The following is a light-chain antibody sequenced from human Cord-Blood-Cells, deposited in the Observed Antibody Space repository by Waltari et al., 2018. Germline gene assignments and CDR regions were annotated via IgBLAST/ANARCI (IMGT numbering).Light chain of an antibody. J-gene: IGLJ2*01. V-gene: IGLV2-11*01. CDR1: SSDGGGYNY. CDR3: CSYAGSYTFVV. Sequence: QSALTQPRSVSGSPAQSFTIPSTGTSSDGGGYNYVSCYQQPPGKAPKLMIYDVSKRPSGVPDRFSGSKSGNTASLTISGLQAEDEADYYCCSYAGSYTFVVFGGGTKLTVL. CDR2: DVS.